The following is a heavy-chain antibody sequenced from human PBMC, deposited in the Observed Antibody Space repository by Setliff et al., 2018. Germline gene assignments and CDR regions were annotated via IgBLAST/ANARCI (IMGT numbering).Heavy chain of an antibody. Sequence: ASVKVSCKASGFAFSSSGISWVRQAPGQGLEWMGWISVYNGNTNYAQTFKDRVTMTTDTSTNTAYLELRNLRSDDTAVYYCARRTYNLYYSYLDVWGKGTPVTVS. V-gene: IGHV1-18*01. J-gene: IGHJ6*03. CDR2: ISVYNGNT. CDR1: GFAFSSSG. CDR3: ARRTYNLYYSYLDV. D-gene: IGHD1-1*01.